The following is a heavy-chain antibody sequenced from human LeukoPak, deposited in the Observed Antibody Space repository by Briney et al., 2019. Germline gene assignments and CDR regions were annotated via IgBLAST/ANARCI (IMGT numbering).Heavy chain of an antibody. V-gene: IGHV3-30-3*01. Sequence: PGRSLRLSCAASGFNFSTYAMHWVRQRPGKGLEWVAVISYDGSNKYYADSVKGRFTISRDNSKNTLYLQMNSLRAEDTAVYYCARDGYYYDSSGYYYFDYWGQGTLVTVSS. CDR1: GFNFSTYA. CDR2: ISYDGSNK. CDR3: ARDGYYYDSSGYYYFDY. D-gene: IGHD3-22*01. J-gene: IGHJ4*02.